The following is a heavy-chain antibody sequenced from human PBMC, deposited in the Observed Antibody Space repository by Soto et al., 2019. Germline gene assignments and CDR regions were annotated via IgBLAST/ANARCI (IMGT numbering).Heavy chain of an antibody. CDR1: GFTFSNAW. Sequence: GGSLRLSCAASGFTFSNAWMNWVRQAPGKGLEWVGRIKSKTDGGTTDYAAPVKGRFTISRDDSKNTLYLQMNSLKTEDTAVYYCTTGYCSGSSCYPWYYFDYWGQGTLVTVSS. J-gene: IGHJ4*02. D-gene: IGHD2-15*01. CDR2: IKSKTDGGTT. V-gene: IGHV3-15*07. CDR3: TTGYCSGSSCYPWYYFDY.